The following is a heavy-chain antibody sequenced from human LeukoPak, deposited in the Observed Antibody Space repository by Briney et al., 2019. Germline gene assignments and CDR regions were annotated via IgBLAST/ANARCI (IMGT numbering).Heavy chain of an antibody. CDR3: AKDIFTMVRGVVDY. D-gene: IGHD3-10*01. CDR2: ISWNSGSI. Sequence: GRSLRLSCAASGLTFDDFTMHWVRQVPGKGLEWVSGISWNSGSIGYADSVKGRFTISRDNAKNSLYLQMNSLRAEDTALYYCAKDIFTMVRGVVDYWGQGTLVTVSS. J-gene: IGHJ4*02. CDR1: GLTFDDFT. V-gene: IGHV3-9*01.